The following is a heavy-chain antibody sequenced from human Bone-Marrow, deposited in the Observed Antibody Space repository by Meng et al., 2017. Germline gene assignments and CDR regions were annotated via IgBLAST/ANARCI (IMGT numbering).Heavy chain of an antibody. CDR2: IYYSGSN. Sequence: SETLSLTCTVACGPVSRGQYYWSWIRQPPGKGLEWIVYIYYSGSNNYNPSFKRRVTISLDTSKNQFPLNLSSVTAADTAVYYCGRTGGVVVAATFLDVWGHGTPVTVSS. CDR1: CGPVSRGQYY. CDR3: GRTGGVVVAATFLDV. J-gene: IGHJ6*02. D-gene: IGHD2-15*01. V-gene: IGHV4-61*01.